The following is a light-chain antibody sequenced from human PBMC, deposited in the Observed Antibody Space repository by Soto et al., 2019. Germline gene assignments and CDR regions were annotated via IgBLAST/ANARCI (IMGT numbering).Light chain of an antibody. J-gene: IGLJ1*01. CDR2: XVX. CDR1: SSDVGGYDY. Sequence: LTQPPSASGSPGQSVTISCTGTSSDVGGYDYVSWYQQHPGKAPELIIYXVXKRPSGVPDRFSGSKSGNTASLTVSGXXAEDEADYYCNSYSGSNNFVVFGTGTKVTVL. CDR3: NSYSGSNNFVV. V-gene: IGLV2-8*01.